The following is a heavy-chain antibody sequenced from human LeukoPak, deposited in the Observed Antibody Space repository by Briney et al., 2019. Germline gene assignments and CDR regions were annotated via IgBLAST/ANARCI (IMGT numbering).Heavy chain of an antibody. V-gene: IGHV1-3*01. CDR3: ASIEVDLRPGVLRYFDWLLSY. CDR2: INAGNGNT. CDR1: GYTFTSYA. D-gene: IGHD3-9*01. Sequence: GASVKVSCKASGYTFTSYAMHWVRQAPGQRLEWMGWINAGNGNTKYSQKFQGRVTIARDTSASTAYMELSSLRSEDTAVYYCASIEVDLRPGVLRYFDWLLSYWGQGTLVTVSS. J-gene: IGHJ4*02.